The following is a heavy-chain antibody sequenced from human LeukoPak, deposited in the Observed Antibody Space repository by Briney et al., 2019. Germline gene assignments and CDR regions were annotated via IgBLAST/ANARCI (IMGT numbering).Heavy chain of an antibody. CDR2: ISGSGGSV. D-gene: IGHD3-10*02. Sequence: GGSLRLSCAASGFTVSSNYMSWVRQAPGKGLEWVSAISGSGGSVYYADSVKGRFTISRDNAKNSLYLQMNSLRAEDTAVYYCAELGITMIGGVWGKGTTVTISS. J-gene: IGHJ6*04. V-gene: IGHV3-23*01. CDR1: GFTVSSNY. CDR3: AELGITMIGGV.